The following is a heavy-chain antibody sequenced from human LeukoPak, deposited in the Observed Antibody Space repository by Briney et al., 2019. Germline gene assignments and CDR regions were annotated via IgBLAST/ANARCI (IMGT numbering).Heavy chain of an antibody. J-gene: IGHJ6*02. CDR2: ISYSGST. D-gene: IGHD3-10*01. V-gene: IGHV4-39*01. Sequence: SETLSLTCTVSGGSFTNNGYFWGWIRQPPGKGLEWIGSISYSGSTYYNPSLKSRVTISVDTSKNQFSLKLRSVTAADTAVYHCARGISYYFGMDVWDQGTTVTVSS. CDR3: ARGISYYFGMDV. CDR1: GGSFTNNGYF.